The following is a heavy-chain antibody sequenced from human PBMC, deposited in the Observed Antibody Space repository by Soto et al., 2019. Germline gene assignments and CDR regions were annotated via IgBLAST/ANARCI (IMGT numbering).Heavy chain of an antibody. J-gene: IGHJ4*02. CDR3: AADWDYYDSSGYYRFDY. D-gene: IGHD3-22*01. CDR1: GFTFTSSA. CDR2: IVVGSGNT. V-gene: IGHV1-58*01. Sequence: GASVKVSCKASGFTFTSSAVQWVRQARGQRLEWIGWIVVGSGNTNYAQKFQERVTITRDMSTSTAYMELSSLRSEDTAVYYCAADWDYYDSSGYYRFDYWGQGTMVTVYS.